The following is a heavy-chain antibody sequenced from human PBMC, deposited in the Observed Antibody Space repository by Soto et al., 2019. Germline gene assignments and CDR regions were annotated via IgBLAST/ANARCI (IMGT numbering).Heavy chain of an antibody. Sequence: VQLVESGGGVVQPGRSLRLSCAASGFTFSSYGMSWVRQAPGKGLEWVSAISGSGGSTYYADSVKGRFTISRDNSKNTLYLQMNSLRAEDTAVYYCAKAPYSNYPVPHLDYWGQGTLVTVSS. J-gene: IGHJ4*02. CDR2: ISGSGGST. CDR1: GFTFSSYG. V-gene: IGHV3-23*04. CDR3: AKAPYSNYPVPHLDY. D-gene: IGHD4-4*01.